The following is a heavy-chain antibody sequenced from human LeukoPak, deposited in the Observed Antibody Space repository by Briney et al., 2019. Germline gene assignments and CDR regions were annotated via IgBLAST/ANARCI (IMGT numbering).Heavy chain of an antibody. CDR2: ISAYNGNT. CDR3: ARDGLRFLEWLSTNWFDP. V-gene: IGHV1-18*01. D-gene: IGHD3-3*01. J-gene: IGHJ5*02. CDR1: GYTFTSYG. Sequence: ASVKVSCKASGYTFTSYGISWVRQAPGQGLEWMGWISAYNGNTNYAQKLQGRVTMTTDTSTSTAYMELRSLRSDDTAVYYCARDGLRFLEWLSTNWFDPWGQGTLVTVSS.